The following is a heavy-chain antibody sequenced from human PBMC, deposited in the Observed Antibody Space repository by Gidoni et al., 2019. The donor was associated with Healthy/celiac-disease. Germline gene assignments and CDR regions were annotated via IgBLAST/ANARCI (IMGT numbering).Heavy chain of an antibody. V-gene: IGHV1-2*02. CDR2: INPNSGGT. CDR1: GYTFTGSY. D-gene: IGHD6-13*01. J-gene: IGHJ4*02. Sequence: QVQLVQSGAEVKKPGASVKVCCKASGYTFTGSYMHWVRQAPGQGLERLGWINPNSGGTKYAQKFKGRVTMTRDTSISTAYMELSRLRSDDTAVYYCARTAIRAAEDFDYWGQGTLVTVSS. CDR3: ARTAIRAAEDFDY.